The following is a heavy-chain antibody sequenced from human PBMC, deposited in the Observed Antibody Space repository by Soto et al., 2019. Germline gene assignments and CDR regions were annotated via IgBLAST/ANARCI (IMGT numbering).Heavy chain of an antibody. V-gene: IGHV4-59*01. CDR1: GGSISSYY. CDR2: IYYSGST. D-gene: IGHD3-10*01. Sequence: PSETLSLTCTVSGGSISSYYWSWIRQPPGKGLEWIGYIYYSGSTNYNPSLKSRVTISVDTSKNQFSLKLSSVTAADTAVYYCARVGYGSGEDISSRTTYYFDYWGQGTLVTVS. CDR3: ARVGYGSGEDISSRTTYYFDY. J-gene: IGHJ4*02.